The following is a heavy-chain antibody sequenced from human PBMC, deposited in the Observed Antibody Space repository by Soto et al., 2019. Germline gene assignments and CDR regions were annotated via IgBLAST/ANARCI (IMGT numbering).Heavy chain of an antibody. D-gene: IGHD1-1*01. Sequence: PSETLSLTSTVASGSVSTYYWSWIRQPAGKGLEWIGRIFVNGNTNYNPSLRSRVTISGDTSKSQFSLNLTSVTAADTAVYFCARSGGSYNFDSWGQGILVTVSS. J-gene: IGHJ4*02. V-gene: IGHV4-4*07. CDR1: SGSVSTYY. CDR2: IFVNGNT. CDR3: ARSGGSYNFDS.